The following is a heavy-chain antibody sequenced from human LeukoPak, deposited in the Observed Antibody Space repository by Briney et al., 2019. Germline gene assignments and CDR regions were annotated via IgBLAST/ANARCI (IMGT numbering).Heavy chain of an antibody. D-gene: IGHD3-3*01. CDR3: AREGGFYRPLDY. J-gene: IGHJ4*02. Sequence: SETLSLTCAVSGCSIITTNWWSWVRPPPGKGLEWIGEVHLDGRTNYNPSLKSRLIMSVDLPENHISLKLTSVTAADTAVYYCAREGGFYRPLDYSGQGTLVTVSP. V-gene: IGHV4-4*02. CDR1: GCSIITTNW. CDR2: VHLDGRT.